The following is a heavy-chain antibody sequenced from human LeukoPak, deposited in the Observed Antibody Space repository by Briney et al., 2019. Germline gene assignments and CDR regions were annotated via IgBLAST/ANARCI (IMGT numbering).Heavy chain of an antibody. CDR1: GFTFTNYW. D-gene: IGHD6-19*01. CDR2: MKQDGREK. CDR3: ARGGGSGRWGSAFDM. V-gene: IGHV3-7*01. Sequence: GGSLRLSCVASGFTFTNYWMTWVRQAPGKGLEWVANMKQDGREKYYVDSVKGRFTISRDNAKNSLYLQMSSLRDEGTAVYYCARGGGSGRWGSAFDMWGQGTMVTVSS. J-gene: IGHJ3*02.